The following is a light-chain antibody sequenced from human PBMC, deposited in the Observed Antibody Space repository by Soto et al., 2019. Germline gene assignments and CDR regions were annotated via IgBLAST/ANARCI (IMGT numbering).Light chain of an antibody. CDR2: AAS. J-gene: IGKJ4*01. CDR1: QGISSF. CDR3: QQLNSYPLT. Sequence: DIQLTQSPSFLSDTVGDRVTITCRASQGISSFLAWYQQKPGKAPKLLIYAASTLQSGVPSRFSGSGSGTGFTLTISSMQPEDFATYYCQQLNSYPLTFGGGTKVDIK. V-gene: IGKV1-9*01.